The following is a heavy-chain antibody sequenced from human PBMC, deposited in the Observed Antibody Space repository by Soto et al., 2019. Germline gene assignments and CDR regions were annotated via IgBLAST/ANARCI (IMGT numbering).Heavy chain of an antibody. CDR2: INHSGST. V-gene: IGHV4-34*01. CDR1: GGSFSGYY. J-gene: IGHJ6*02. CDR3: ARGLLVRGVIIRDYYYYYGMDV. D-gene: IGHD3-10*01. Sequence: SETLSLTCAVYGGSFSGYYWSWIRQPPGKGLKWIGEINHSGSTNYNPSLKSRVTISVDTSKNQFSLKLSSVTAADTAVYYCARGLLVRGVIIRDYYYYYGMDVWGQGTTVTVSS.